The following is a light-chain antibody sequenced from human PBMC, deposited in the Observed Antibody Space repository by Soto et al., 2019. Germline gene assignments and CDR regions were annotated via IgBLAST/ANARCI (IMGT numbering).Light chain of an antibody. CDR1: QGISNY. CDR2: AAS. V-gene: IGKV1-27*01. CDR3: QKYNSAPEIT. J-gene: IGKJ1*01. Sequence: DIQMTQSPSSLSASVGDRVTITCRASQGISNYLAWYQQKPGKVPKLLIYAASTLQSGVPSRFSGSGSGTDFTLTISSLQPEDVATYYCQKYNSAPEITFGQGTKVKSN.